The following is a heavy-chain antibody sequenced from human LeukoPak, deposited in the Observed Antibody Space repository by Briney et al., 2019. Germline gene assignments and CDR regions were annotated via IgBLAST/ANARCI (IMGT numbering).Heavy chain of an antibody. CDR2: ISSSGSTI. Sequence: GGSLRLSCAASGFTFSSYEMNWVRQAPGKGLEWVSYISSSGSTIYYADSVKGRFTISRDNAKNSLYLQMNNLRAEDTAVYYCARDLSITFGRINADSDAFDIWGQGTMVTVSS. CDR3: ARDLSITFGRINADSDAFDI. D-gene: IGHD3-16*01. V-gene: IGHV3-48*03. J-gene: IGHJ3*02. CDR1: GFTFSSYE.